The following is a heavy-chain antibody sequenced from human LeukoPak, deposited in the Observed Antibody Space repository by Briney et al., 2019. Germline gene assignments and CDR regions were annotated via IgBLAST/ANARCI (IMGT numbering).Heavy chain of an antibody. J-gene: IGHJ4*02. CDR3: ARAIPSSGYYLN. CDR1: GYTVTGYY. Sequence: GASVKVSCKASGYTVTGYYMHWVRQAPGQGLEWMGWINPNSGGTNYAQKFQGRVTMTRDTSISTAYMELSRLRSDDTAVYYCARAIPSSGYYLNWGQGTLVTVSS. V-gene: IGHV1-2*02. CDR2: INPNSGGT. D-gene: IGHD3-22*01.